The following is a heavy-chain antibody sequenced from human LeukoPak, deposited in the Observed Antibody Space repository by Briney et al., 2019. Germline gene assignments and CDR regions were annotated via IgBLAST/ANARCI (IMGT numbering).Heavy chain of an antibody. Sequence: PGGSLRLSCAASGFTFSSYGMHWVRQAPGKGLEWVAVISYDGSNKYYADSVKGRFTISRDNSKNTLYLQMGSLRAEDMAVYYCARDLGDYVGYFDYWGQGTLVTVSS. V-gene: IGHV3-30*03. CDR2: ISYDGSNK. J-gene: IGHJ4*02. CDR1: GFTFSSYG. CDR3: ARDLGDYVGYFDY. D-gene: IGHD4-17*01.